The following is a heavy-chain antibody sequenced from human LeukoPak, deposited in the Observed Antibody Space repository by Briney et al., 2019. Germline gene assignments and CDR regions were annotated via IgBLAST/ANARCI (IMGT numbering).Heavy chain of an antibody. J-gene: IGHJ4*02. D-gene: IGHD3-22*01. Sequence: GGSLRLSCAASGFTFDDYGMSWVRQAPGKGLESVSGINWNGGSTGYADSVKGRFTISRDNAKNSLYLQMNSLRAEDTALYYCARENLADYYDSSGYFDYWGQGTLVTVSS. CDR1: GFTFDDYG. CDR2: INWNGGST. CDR3: ARENLADYYDSSGYFDY. V-gene: IGHV3-20*04.